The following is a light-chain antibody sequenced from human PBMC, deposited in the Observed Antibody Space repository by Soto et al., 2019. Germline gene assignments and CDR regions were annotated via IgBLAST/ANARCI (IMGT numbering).Light chain of an antibody. Sequence: DIVMTQSPATLSVSPGERATVYCKASQRISSNLAWYQQKPGQPPRLLIYGASTRATGIPARFSGSGSGTEFTLTISGLQSEDFALYYCQQYNIWPPYTFGQGTRLEIK. CDR1: QRISSN. CDR3: QQYNIWPPYT. CDR2: GAS. J-gene: IGKJ5*01. V-gene: IGKV3-15*01.